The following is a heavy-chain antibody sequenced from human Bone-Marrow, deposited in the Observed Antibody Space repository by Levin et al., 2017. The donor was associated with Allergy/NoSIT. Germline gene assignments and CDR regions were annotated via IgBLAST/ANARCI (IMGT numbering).Heavy chain of an antibody. CDR2: ISVSGSTI. D-gene: IGHD1-26*01. CDR1: GFTFSDFY. V-gene: IGHV3-11*01. CDR3: ARDKRVVGSVQLETY. J-gene: IGHJ4*02. Sequence: LSLTCAASGFTFSDFYMSWFRQAPGKGLECVAYISVSGSTIFYADSVKGRFTISRDNAKKSLYLQMNSLRVGDTATYYCARDKRVVGSVQLETYWGQGTLVTVSS.